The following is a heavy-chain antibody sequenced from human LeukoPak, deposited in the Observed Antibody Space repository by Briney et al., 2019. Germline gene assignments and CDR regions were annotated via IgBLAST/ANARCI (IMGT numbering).Heavy chain of an antibody. CDR3: TRGRRATHDY. CDR2: IRSKAYGGTT. D-gene: IGHD1-26*01. J-gene: IGHJ4*02. CDR1: GFTFGGYS. V-gene: IGHV3-49*04. Sequence: GGSLRLSCTASGFTFGGYSMNWVRQAPGKGLEWVGFIRSKAYGGTTEYAASVKGRFTTSRDDSKSIAYLQMNSLKTEDTAVYYCTRGRRATHDYWGQGTLVTVSS.